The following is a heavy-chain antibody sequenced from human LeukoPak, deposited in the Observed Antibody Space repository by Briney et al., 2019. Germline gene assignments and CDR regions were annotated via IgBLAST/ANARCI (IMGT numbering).Heavy chain of an antibody. CDR2: ISSNGGTT. CDR3: ARDGVATNDY. V-gene: IGHV3-64*01. J-gene: IGHJ4*02. Sequence: GGSLRLSCAASGFIFSGYAMQWVRQTPGKGLEYVSGISSNGGTTNYANSVKDRFTISRDNSKNTLYLQMGSVRVEDTAVYYCARDGVATNDYWGQGTLVTVSS. D-gene: IGHD5-12*01. CDR1: GFIFSGYA.